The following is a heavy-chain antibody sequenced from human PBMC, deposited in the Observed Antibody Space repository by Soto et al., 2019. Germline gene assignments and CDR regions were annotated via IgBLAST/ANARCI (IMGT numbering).Heavy chain of an antibody. CDR2: VSGSGDPT. V-gene: IGHV3-23*01. CDR1: GFSFSRCA. D-gene: IGHD6-6*01. J-gene: IGHJ4*02. CDR3: AKVIGQFVHTHCFEH. Sequence: DVQLLESGGGLVQPGGSLRLSCAASGFSFSRCAMHWGRQAPGEGLEWVSGVSGSGDPTYYADSVKGRFTVSRDNSKDTLSLQMNSLRAEDTAVYYCAKVIGQFVHTHCFEHWGQGALVTVSS.